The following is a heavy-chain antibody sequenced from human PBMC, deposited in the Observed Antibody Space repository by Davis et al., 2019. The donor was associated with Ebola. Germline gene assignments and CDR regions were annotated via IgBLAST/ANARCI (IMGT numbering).Heavy chain of an antibody. CDR2: ISSSSSTI. CDR3: ARAIYYYYYGMDV. CDR1: GFTFSSYS. J-gene: IGHJ6*04. Sequence: PGGSLRLSCAASGFTFSSYSMNCVRQAPGKGLEWVSYISSSSSTIYYADSVKGRLTISRDNAKNSLYLQMNSLRDEDTAVYYCARAIYYYYYGMDVWGKGTTVTVSS. V-gene: IGHV3-48*02.